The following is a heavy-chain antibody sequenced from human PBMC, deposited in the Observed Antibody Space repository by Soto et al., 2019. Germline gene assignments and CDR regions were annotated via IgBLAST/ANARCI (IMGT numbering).Heavy chain of an antibody. CDR1: GGSVTPY. Sequence: QVQLQESGPGLVKASETLSLTCPVSGGSVTPYWGWIRQPPGKGLEWIGYINYSATTTYNSSLKSRVAISVDPSKTQVSLSLRSVTAADTAVYYCAASYCSDGVSCNWFDPWGQGILVIVSS. J-gene: IGHJ5*02. CDR2: INYSATT. D-gene: IGHD2-8*01. V-gene: IGHV4-59*02. CDR3: AASYCSDGVSCNWFDP.